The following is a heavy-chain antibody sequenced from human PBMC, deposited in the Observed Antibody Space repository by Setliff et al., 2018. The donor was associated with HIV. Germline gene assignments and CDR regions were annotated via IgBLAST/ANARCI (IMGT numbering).Heavy chain of an antibody. D-gene: IGHD3-10*01. CDR2: IYYSGST. Sequence: TLSLTCTVSGGSISSGDYFWSWIRQPPGKGLEWIGYIYYSGSTYYNPSLKSRVTISVDTSKNQFSLKLSSVTAADTAVYYCARAGGSGSYYWFDPWGQGTLVTVSS. J-gene: IGHJ5*02. CDR3: ARAGGSGSYYWFDP. V-gene: IGHV4-30-4*08. CDR1: GGSISSGDYF.